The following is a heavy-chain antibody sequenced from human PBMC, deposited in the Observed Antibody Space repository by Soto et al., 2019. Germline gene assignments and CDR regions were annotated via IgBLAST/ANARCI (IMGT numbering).Heavy chain of an antibody. V-gene: IGHV3-48*01. CDR1: GFTFSSYS. D-gene: IGHD4-17*01. Sequence: GGSLRLSCAASGFTFSSYSMSWIRQAPGKGLEWVSYISSSGSTKYYADSVKGRFTISRDNSKNTLYLQMNSLRAEDTAVYYCARDQPPTTVTNPYYFDYWGQGTLVTVSS. J-gene: IGHJ4*02. CDR2: ISSSGSTK. CDR3: ARDQPPTTVTNPYYFDY.